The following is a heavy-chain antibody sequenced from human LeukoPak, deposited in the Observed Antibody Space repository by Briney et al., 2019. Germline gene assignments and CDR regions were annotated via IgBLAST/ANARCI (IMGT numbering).Heavy chain of an antibody. Sequence: PGGSLRLSCAASGFIFSTYSMSWVRQAPGKGLEWVSSISSSSSYIYYADSVKGRFTISRDNAKNSLYLQMNSLRAEDTAVYYCARVRYDSSGYYSLSDYWGQGTLVTVSS. J-gene: IGHJ4*02. CDR1: GFIFSTYS. V-gene: IGHV3-21*01. CDR3: ARVRYDSSGYYSLSDY. CDR2: ISSSSSYI. D-gene: IGHD3-22*01.